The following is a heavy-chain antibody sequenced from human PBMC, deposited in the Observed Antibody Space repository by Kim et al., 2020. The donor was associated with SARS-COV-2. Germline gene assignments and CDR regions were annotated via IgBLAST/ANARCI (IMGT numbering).Heavy chain of an antibody. D-gene: IGHD3-16*01. V-gene: IGHV4-31*03. CDR3: ARERGWGLSDFKDAFDI. CDR2: IYYSGST. Sequence: SETLSLTCTVSGGSISSGGYYWSWIRQHPGKGLEWIGYIYYSGSTYYNPSLKSRVTISVDTSKNQFSLKLSSVTAADTAVYYCARERGWGLSDFKDAFDIWGQGTMVTVSS. J-gene: IGHJ3*02. CDR1: GGSISSGGYY.